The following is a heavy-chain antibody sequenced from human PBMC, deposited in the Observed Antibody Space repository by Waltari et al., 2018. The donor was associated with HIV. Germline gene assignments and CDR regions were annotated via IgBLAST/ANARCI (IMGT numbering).Heavy chain of an antibody. CDR3: ARDPRKAMYYFDY. CDR1: GFTFSTYA. CDR2: ISYDGTNE. V-gene: IGHV3-30-3*01. Sequence: QVQLVESGGGVVQPGRSLRLSCEASGFTFSTYAMHWVRQAPGKGLEWVDIISYDGTNEYYADSVKGRFTISRDNSKNTLYLQMNSLRAEDTAVYYCARDPRKAMYYFDYWGQGTLVTVSS. J-gene: IGHJ4*02.